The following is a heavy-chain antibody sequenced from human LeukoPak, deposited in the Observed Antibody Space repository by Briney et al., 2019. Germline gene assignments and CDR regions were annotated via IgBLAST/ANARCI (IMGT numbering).Heavy chain of an antibody. D-gene: IGHD6-13*01. CDR2: ISGNGGNT. CDR1: GFTFSSYA. V-gene: IGHV3-23*01. Sequence: PGGSLRLSCAASGFTFSSYAMSWVRQAPGKGLEWVSAISGNGGNTYYADSVKGRFTISRDNSKNTLYLQMNSLRAEDTAVYYCARDEGYSSSWYDEIANWFDPRGQGTLVTVSS. J-gene: IGHJ5*02. CDR3: ARDEGYSSSWYDEIANWFDP.